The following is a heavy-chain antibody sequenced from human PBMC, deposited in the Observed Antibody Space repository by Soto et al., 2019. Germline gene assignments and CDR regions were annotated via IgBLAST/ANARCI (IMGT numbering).Heavy chain of an antibody. J-gene: IGHJ4*02. Sequence: TGGSLRLSCAASGFTFTRYSMNWVRQAPGKGLEWVSSISSTTNYIYYGDSMKGRFTISRDNAKNSLYLEMNSLRAEDTAVYYCARESEDLTSNFDYWGQGTLVTVSS. CDR3: ARESEDLTSNFDY. CDR2: ISSTTNYI. CDR1: GFTFTRYS. V-gene: IGHV3-21*06.